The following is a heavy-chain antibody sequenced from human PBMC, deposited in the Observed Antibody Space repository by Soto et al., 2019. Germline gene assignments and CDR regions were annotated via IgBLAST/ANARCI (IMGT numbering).Heavy chain of an antibody. CDR1: GGSISSTNW. V-gene: IGHV4-4*02. D-gene: IGHD2-15*01. CDR2: IYHTGST. J-gene: IGHJ4*02. CDR3: ATLPPRIVVVVLPIPS. Sequence: QVQLQQSGPRLARPSGTLSLTCVVSGGSISSTNWWTWVRQTPGKGLEWIGEIYHTGSTKYNPSLKKRVTISLDKSNKQFSLNLKSVTAADTAVYYCATLPPRIVVVVLPIPSWGQGTLVTVSS.